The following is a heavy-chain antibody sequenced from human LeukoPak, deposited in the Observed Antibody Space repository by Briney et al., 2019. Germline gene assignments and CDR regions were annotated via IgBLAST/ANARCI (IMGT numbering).Heavy chain of an antibody. CDR3: ASESGSYLGAFDI. D-gene: IGHD1-26*01. V-gene: IGHV3-74*01. CDR2: INSDGSST. Sequence: GGSLRLSCAASGFTFSSYWMHWVRQAPGKGLVWVSRINSDGSSTTYADSVKGRLTISRDNAKNTLYLQMNSLRAEETAEYYCASESGSYLGAFDIWGQGTMVTVSS. J-gene: IGHJ3*02. CDR1: GFTFSSYW.